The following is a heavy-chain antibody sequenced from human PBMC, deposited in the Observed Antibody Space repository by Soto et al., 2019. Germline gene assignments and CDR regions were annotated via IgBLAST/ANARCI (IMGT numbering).Heavy chain of an antibody. V-gene: IGHV4-4*02. Sequence: PSETLSLTCAVSGGSISSSNWWSWVRQPPGKGLEWIGEIYHSGSTNYNPSLKSRVTISVDKSKNQFSLKLSSVTAADTAVYYCARDYWNYARPEYLHYFDYWGQGTLVTVSS. CDR1: GGSISSSNW. D-gene: IGHD1-7*01. CDR3: ARDYWNYARPEYLHYFDY. J-gene: IGHJ4*02. CDR2: IYHSGST.